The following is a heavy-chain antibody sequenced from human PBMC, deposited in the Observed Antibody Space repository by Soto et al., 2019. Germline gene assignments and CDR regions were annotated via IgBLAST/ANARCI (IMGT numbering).Heavy chain of an antibody. J-gene: IGHJ4*02. Sequence: QVQLVESGGGVVQPGRSLRLSCAASGFTFSSYGMHWVRQAPGKGLGWVAVIWYDGSNKYYADSVKGRFTISRDNSKNTLYLQMNSLRAEDTAVYYCAREYSSGWYGGLDYWGQGTLVTVSS. V-gene: IGHV3-33*01. CDR2: IWYDGSNK. D-gene: IGHD6-19*01. CDR3: AREYSSGWYGGLDY. CDR1: GFTFSSYG.